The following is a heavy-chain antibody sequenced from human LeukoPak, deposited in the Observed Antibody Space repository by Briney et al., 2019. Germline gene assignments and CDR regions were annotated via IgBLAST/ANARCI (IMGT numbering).Heavy chain of an antibody. CDR3: AREMATTYYFDY. CDR2: IYTSGST. J-gene: IGHJ4*02. V-gene: IGHV4-61*02. CDR1: GGSISSGNYY. D-gene: IGHD5-24*01. Sequence: SETLSLTCTVSGGSISSGNYYWSWIRQPAGKGLEWIGLIYTSGSTKYNPSLKSRVNISVDTSKNQFSLKLSSVTAADTAVYYCAREMATTYYFDYWGQGTLVTVSS.